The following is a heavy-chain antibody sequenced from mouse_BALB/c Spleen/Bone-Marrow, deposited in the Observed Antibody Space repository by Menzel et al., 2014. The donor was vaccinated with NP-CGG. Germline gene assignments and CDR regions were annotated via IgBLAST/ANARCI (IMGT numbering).Heavy chain of an antibody. J-gene: IGHJ2*01. D-gene: IGHD2-4*01. Sequence: EVQLQESGPELVKPGASVKMSCKASGYTFTSYVMHWVKQKPGQGLEWIGYINPYNDGTKYNEKFKGKATLTSDKSSSTAYMELSGLTSEDSAVYYCAGDYDVNFDYWGQGTTLTVSS. CDR1: GYTFTSYV. CDR3: AGDYDVNFDY. V-gene: IGHV1-14*01. CDR2: INPYNDGT.